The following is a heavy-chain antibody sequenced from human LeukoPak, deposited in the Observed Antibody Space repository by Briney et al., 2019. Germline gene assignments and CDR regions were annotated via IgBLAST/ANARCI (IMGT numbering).Heavy chain of an antibody. V-gene: IGHV1-69*01. D-gene: IGHD4-17*01. CDR2: IIPIFGTA. CDR1: GGTFSSYA. J-gene: IGHJ6*02. Sequence: SVKVSCKASGGTFSSYAISWVRQAPGQGLERMGGIIPIFGTASYAQKFQGRVTITADESRSTAYMELSSLRSEDTAVYYCASLTTVTTKDYYYYGMDVWGQGTTVTVSS. CDR3: ASLTTVTTKDYYYYGMDV.